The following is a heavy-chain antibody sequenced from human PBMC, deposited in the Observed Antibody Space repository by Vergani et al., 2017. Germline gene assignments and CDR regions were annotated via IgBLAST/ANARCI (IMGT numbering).Heavy chain of an antibody. CDR1: GFTFSDYY. CDR2: ISSSSSYK. D-gene: IGHD3-22*01. Sequence: QVQLVESGGGLVKPGGSLRLSCAASGFTFSDYYMSWIRQAPGKGLEWVSYISSSSSYKNYADSVNGRFTISRDNAKNSLYLQMNSLRAEDTALYYCALSGYYYDSSGYYPLNYFDYWGQGTLVTVSS. V-gene: IGHV3-11*05. J-gene: IGHJ4*02. CDR3: ALSGYYYDSSGYYPLNYFDY.